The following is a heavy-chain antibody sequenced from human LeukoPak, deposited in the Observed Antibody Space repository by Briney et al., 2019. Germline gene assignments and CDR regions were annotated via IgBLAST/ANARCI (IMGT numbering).Heavy chain of an antibody. Sequence: GRPLRLSCAASGFTFSSYGMHWVRQAPGKGLEWVAVIWYDGSNKYYADSVKGRFTISRDNSKNTLYLQMNSLRAEDTAVYYCARPTYSGSYYWFDYWGQGTLVTVSS. CDR2: IWYDGSNK. CDR1: GFTFSSYG. V-gene: IGHV3-33*01. D-gene: IGHD1-26*01. J-gene: IGHJ4*01. CDR3: ARPTYSGSYYWFDY.